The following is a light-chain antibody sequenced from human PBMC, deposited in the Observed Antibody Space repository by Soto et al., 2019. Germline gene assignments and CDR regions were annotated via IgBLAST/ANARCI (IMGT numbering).Light chain of an antibody. CDR2: AAS. V-gene: IGKV1-39*01. Sequence: DILMTQSPSSLSASVGDRVTITCRASQSISSYLNWYQQKPGKAPKLLIYAASSLQSGVPSRFSGSGSGTDFTLSISSLQPEDFATYYCQQSYSTPPYTCGQGTKLEIK. J-gene: IGKJ2*01. CDR1: QSISSY. CDR3: QQSYSTPPYT.